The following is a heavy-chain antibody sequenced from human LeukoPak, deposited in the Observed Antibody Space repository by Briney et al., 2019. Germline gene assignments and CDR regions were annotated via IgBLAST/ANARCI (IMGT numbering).Heavy chain of an antibody. CDR2: ISGSGSTT. CDR1: GFTFSSYA. V-gene: IGHV3-23*01. Sequence: GGSLRLSCAVSGFTFSSYAMTWVRQAPGKGLEWVSAISGSGSTTDYADSVKGRLTISRDNAKNSLYLQMNSLRAEDTALYYCAKDFHRLGEFDAFDIWGQGTMVTVSS. CDR3: AKDFHRLGEFDAFDI. D-gene: IGHD3-16*01. J-gene: IGHJ3*02.